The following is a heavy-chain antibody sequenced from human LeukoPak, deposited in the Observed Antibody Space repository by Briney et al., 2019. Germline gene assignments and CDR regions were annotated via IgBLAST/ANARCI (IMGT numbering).Heavy chain of an antibody. CDR3: AKDRGRYYDSSGYYWGYYFDS. Sequence: GGSLRLSCAASGFTFSSYVVTWVRQAPGKGLEWVSAISGSGGSTYYADSVKGRFTISRDNSKNTLYLQMSSLRAEDTAVYYCAKDRGRYYDSSGYYWGYYFDSWGQGILVTVST. D-gene: IGHD3-22*01. V-gene: IGHV3-23*01. CDR1: GFTFSSYV. CDR2: ISGSGGST. J-gene: IGHJ4*02.